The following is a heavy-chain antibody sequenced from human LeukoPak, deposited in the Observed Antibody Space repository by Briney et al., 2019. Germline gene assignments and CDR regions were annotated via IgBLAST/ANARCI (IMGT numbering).Heavy chain of an antibody. Sequence: PGRSLRLSCAASGFTFSSYGMHWVRQAPGKGLEWVAVIWYAGSNKYYADSVKGRFTISRDNSKNTLYLQMNSLRAEDTAVYYCARDHNEYYYDSSGYLDYWGQGTLVTVSS. V-gene: IGHV3-33*01. CDR1: GFTFSSYG. CDR2: IWYAGSNK. CDR3: ARDHNEYYYDSSGYLDY. J-gene: IGHJ4*02. D-gene: IGHD3-22*01.